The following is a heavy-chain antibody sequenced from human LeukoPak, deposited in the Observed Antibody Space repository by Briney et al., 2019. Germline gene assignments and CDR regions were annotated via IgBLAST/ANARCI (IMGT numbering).Heavy chain of an antibody. J-gene: IGHJ4*02. Sequence: SETLSLTCTVSGGSISSSSYYWGWIRQPPGKGLEWIGSIYYSGSTYYNPSLKSRVTISVDTSKNQFSLKLSSVTAADTAVYYCAREVTRDYDYVWGSYRYFDYWGQGTLVTVSS. CDR3: AREVTRDYDYVWGSYRYFDY. V-gene: IGHV4-39*07. CDR1: GGSISSSSYY. D-gene: IGHD3-16*02. CDR2: IYYSGST.